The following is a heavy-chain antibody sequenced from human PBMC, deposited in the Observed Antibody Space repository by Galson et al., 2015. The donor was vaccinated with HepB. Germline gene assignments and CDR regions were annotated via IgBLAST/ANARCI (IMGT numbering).Heavy chain of an antibody. CDR2: IIPIFGTA. CDR1: GGTFSSYA. CDR3: ARQPYDFWSGYHLYYYYYGMDV. D-gene: IGHD3-3*01. J-gene: IGHJ6*02. Sequence: SVKVSCKASGGTFSSYAISWVRQAPGQGLEWMGGIIPIFGTANYAQKFQGRVTITADESTSTAYMELSSLRSEDTAVYYCARQPYDFWSGYHLYYYYYGMDVWGQGTTVTVSS. V-gene: IGHV1-69*13.